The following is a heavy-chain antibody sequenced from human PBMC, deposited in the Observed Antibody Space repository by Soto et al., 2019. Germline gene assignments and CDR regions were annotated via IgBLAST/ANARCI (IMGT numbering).Heavy chain of an antibody. J-gene: IGHJ5*02. CDR3: ARELLVVVPSAIGYWFDP. Sequence: SETLSLTCTVSGGSVSNGGYYWSWIRQLPGKGLEWIGNIYYSGSSYYNPSPKSRVTISVDTSTNQFSLKLTSVTAADTAVYYCARELLVVVPSAIGYWFDPWGQGTQVTVSS. V-gene: IGHV4-31*03. CDR1: GGSVSNGGYY. D-gene: IGHD2-2*01. CDR2: IYYSGSS.